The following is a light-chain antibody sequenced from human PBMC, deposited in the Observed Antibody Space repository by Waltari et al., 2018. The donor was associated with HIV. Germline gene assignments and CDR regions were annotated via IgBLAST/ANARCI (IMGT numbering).Light chain of an antibody. CDR1: SSNIATNT. CDR3: ATWDDSLNGWV. J-gene: IGLJ3*02. Sequence: QSVLTQPPSASGTPGQRVTISCSGSSSNIATNTVNWYQQLPGTAPKLLIYTNNQRPSGVPPRFSGSKSGTSASLASSGLQSDDDADYYCATWDDSLNGWVFGGGTRLTVL. CDR2: TNN. V-gene: IGLV1-44*01.